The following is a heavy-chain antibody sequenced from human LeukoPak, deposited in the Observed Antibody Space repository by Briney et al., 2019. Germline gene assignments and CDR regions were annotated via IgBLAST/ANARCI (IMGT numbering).Heavy chain of an antibody. J-gene: IGHJ2*01. CDR2: IKQGGREK. D-gene: IGHD7-27*01. CDR3: ARDTWGYFDL. V-gene: IGHV3-7*04. CDR1: GFTFSSYW. Sequence: PGGSLRLSCAPAGFTFSSYWMSCVRQALGKGLEWVANIKQGGREKIYVGSVKGRFTISRDNAKNPLYLQMNSPRAEDTAVYYCARDTWGYFDLWGRGTQVSVSS.